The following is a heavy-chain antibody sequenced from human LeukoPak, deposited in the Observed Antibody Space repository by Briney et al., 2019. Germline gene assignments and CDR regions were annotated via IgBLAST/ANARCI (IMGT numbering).Heavy chain of an antibody. CDR2: IIPILGIA. J-gene: IGHJ4*02. CDR1: GYTFTSYG. D-gene: IGHD2-2*01. CDR3: ARDVVDQLPSEPLDY. Sequence: SVKVSCKASGYTFTSYGISWARQAPGQGLEWMGRIIPILGIANYAQKFQGRVTITADKSTSTAYMELSSLRSEDTAVYYCARDVVDQLPSEPLDYWGQGTLVTVSS. V-gene: IGHV1-69*04.